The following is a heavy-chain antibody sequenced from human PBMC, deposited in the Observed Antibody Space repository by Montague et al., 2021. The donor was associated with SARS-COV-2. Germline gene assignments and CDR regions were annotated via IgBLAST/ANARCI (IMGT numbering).Heavy chain of an antibody. CDR3: ARAQNTCFIANCVNYFEV. Sequence: SETLSLTCEVSGGSISSYYWSWTRQSPGKGLEWIGYVHYTGSTKYNPSLKTRVTLSLDTPKNRFSLKLSSVTAADTAVYYCARAQNTCFIANCVNYFEVWGLGALVTVSS. D-gene: IGHD1-1*01. V-gene: IGHV4-59*01. CDR2: VHYTGST. CDR1: GGSISSYY. J-gene: IGHJ4*02.